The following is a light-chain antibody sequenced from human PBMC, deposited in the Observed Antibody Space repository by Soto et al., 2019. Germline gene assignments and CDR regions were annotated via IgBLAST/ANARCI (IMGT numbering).Light chain of an antibody. V-gene: IGKV1-5*01. J-gene: IGKJ4*01. Sequence: DIQMTQSPSTLSASVGDRVTITCRASQSISSWLAWYQQKPGKAPKLLIYDASSLESGVPSRFSGSGSGTEFTLTISSLQPDDFAVYYCQHYDTSSLTFGGGTKVEIK. CDR1: QSISSW. CDR2: DAS. CDR3: QHYDTSSLT.